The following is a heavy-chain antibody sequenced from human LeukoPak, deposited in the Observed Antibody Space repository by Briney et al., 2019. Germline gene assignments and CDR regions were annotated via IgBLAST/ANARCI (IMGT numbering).Heavy chain of an antibody. Sequence: PSETLSLTCTVSGGSISSGGYSWSWIRQPPGKGLEWIGYIYHSGSTYYNPSLKSRVTISVDRSKNQFSLKLSSVTAADTAVYYCASYCTNGVCHPIWGQGTMVTVSS. CDR1: GGSISSGGYS. V-gene: IGHV4-30-2*01. CDR2: IYHSGST. CDR3: ASYCTNGVCHPI. J-gene: IGHJ3*02. D-gene: IGHD2-8*01.